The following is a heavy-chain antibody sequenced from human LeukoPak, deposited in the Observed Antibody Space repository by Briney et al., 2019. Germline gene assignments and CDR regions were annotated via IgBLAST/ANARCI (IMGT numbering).Heavy chain of an antibody. CDR2: ISYDGSNK. J-gene: IGHJ6*02. Sequence: GGSLRLSCAASGFTFSSYAKHWVRQAPGKGLEWVAVISYDGSNKYYADSVKGRFTISRDNSKNTLYLQMNSLRAEDTAVYYCARGPERTGVGTRYYYDMDVWGQGTTVTVSS. V-gene: IGHV3-30-3*01. D-gene: IGHD2-8*01. CDR3: ARGPERTGVGTRYYYDMDV. CDR1: GFTFSSYA.